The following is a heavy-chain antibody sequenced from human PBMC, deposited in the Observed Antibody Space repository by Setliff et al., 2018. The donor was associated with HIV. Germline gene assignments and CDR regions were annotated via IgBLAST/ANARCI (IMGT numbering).Heavy chain of an antibody. J-gene: IGHJ4*02. Sequence: SETLSLTCTVSGGSISSYCWNWIRQSPGRGLEWIGFIFSSGSTKYNPSLQSRVTMSIDTSKNTLYLQMHSLRAEDTAIYYCTRDIGGIDSYWGQGAMVTVSS. V-gene: IGHV4-4*09. CDR2: IFSSGST. D-gene: IGHD3-10*01. CDR1: GGSISSYC. CDR3: TRDIGGIDSY.